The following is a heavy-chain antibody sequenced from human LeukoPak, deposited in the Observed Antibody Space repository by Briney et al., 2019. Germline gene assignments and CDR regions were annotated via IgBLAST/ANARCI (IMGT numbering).Heavy chain of an antibody. D-gene: IGHD3-16*01. CDR3: AREESGGLFDY. CDR2: IIPILGIA. V-gene: IGHV1-69*04. J-gene: IGHJ4*02. CDR1: GGTFSSYA. Sequence: SVNVSCKACGGTFSSYAIRWVRQAPGQGLEWMGRIIPILGIANYAQKFQGRVTITADKSTSTAYMSLSGLRSEDTAVYYCAREESGGLFDYWGQGTLLTVSS.